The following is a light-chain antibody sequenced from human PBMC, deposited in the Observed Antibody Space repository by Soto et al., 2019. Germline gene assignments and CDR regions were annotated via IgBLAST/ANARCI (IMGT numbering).Light chain of an antibody. CDR2: GAS. Sequence: EFVLTQSPGTLSLSPGERATLSCRASQSVSSSYLAWYQQKPGQAPRILIYGASNRATGIPDRFSGSGSGTDFNLTISRLEPEDFALYYCQQYGSSPPLTFGGGTKVEIK. CDR3: QQYGSSPPLT. V-gene: IGKV3-20*01. J-gene: IGKJ4*01. CDR1: QSVSSSY.